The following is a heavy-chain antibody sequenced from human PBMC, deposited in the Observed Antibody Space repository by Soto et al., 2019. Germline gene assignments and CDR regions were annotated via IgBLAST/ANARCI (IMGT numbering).Heavy chain of an antibody. V-gene: IGHV4-30-2*03. CDR2: IYHSGST. CDR1: GGSISSGGYS. CDR3: ARRDVRHLYTWFDP. Sequence: SETLSLTCAVSGGSISSGGYSWSWIRQPPGKGLEWIGYIYHSGSTYYNPSLKSRVTISVDTSKNQFSLKLSSVTAADTAVYYCARRDVRHLYTWFDPWGQGTLVTVSS. J-gene: IGHJ5*02.